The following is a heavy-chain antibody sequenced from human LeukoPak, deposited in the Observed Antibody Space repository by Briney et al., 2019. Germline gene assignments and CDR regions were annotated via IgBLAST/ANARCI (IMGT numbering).Heavy chain of an antibody. CDR1: GFTFSSYG. J-gene: IGHJ6*02. D-gene: IGHD3-3*01. CDR3: AKDRRSDFWSGYYHYYYYGMDV. Sequence: PGRSLRLSCAASGFTFSSYGMHWVRQAPGKGLEWVAVISYDGSNKYYADSVKGRFTTSRDNSKNALYLQMNSLRAEDTAVYYCAKDRRSDFWSGYYHYYYYGMDVWGQGTTVTVSS. CDR2: ISYDGSNK. V-gene: IGHV3-30*18.